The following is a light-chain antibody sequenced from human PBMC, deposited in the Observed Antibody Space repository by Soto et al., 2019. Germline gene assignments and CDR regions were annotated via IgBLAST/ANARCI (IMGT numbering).Light chain of an antibody. CDR3: ATWDDSLNGYVV. CDR1: SSNIGSNT. J-gene: IGLJ2*01. CDR2: TDN. Sequence: QAVVTQPPSASGTPGQRVTISCSGSSSNIGSNTVNWYQHLPGTAPKLLIYTDNQRPSGVPDRFSGSKSGTSASLAISGLKSEAAADYYCATWDDSLNGYVVFGGGTKLTVL. V-gene: IGLV1-44*01.